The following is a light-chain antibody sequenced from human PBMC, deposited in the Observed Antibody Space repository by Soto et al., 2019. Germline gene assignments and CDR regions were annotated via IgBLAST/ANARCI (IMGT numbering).Light chain of an antibody. Sequence: DIQLTQSPSFLSASVGDRVPITCRASQNVSKSLAWYQQRAGKAPKFLIYDAPTLQTGVPSRFGGSGSGTEFALTISSLQPDESATYYCQQHSNHSWTVGQGTKVDIK. J-gene: IGKJ1*01. CDR1: QNVSKS. CDR3: QQHSNHSWT. V-gene: IGKV1-9*01. CDR2: DAP.